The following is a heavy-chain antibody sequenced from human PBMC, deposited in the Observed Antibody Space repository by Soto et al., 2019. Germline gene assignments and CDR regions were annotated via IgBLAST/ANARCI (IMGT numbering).Heavy chain of an antibody. CDR1: GCSISSGGYY. CDR3: ARAPPNCTNGGCYEVNFDY. J-gene: IGHJ4*02. D-gene: IGHD2-8*01. Sequence: PSETVSLTCTVSGCSISSGGYYWSWIGQHPGKGLEWIGYIYYSGSTYYNPSLKSRVTISVDTSKNQFSLKLSSVTAADTAVYYCARAPPNCTNGGCYEVNFDYWGQGTLVTVSA. V-gene: IGHV4-31*03. CDR2: IYYSGST.